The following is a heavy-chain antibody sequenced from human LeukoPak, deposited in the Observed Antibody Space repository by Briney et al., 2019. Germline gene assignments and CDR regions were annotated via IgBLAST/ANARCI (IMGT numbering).Heavy chain of an antibody. CDR3: ARDDYGDESTWFDP. J-gene: IGHJ5*02. CDR2: IYTSGST. D-gene: IGHD4-17*01. CDR1: GGSISSYY. Sequence: SETLSLTCTVSGGSISSYYWSWIQQPAGKGLEWIGRIYTSGSTNYNPSLKSRVTMSVDTSKNQFSLKLSSVTAADTAVYYCARDDYGDESTWFDPWGQGTLVTVSS. V-gene: IGHV4-4*07.